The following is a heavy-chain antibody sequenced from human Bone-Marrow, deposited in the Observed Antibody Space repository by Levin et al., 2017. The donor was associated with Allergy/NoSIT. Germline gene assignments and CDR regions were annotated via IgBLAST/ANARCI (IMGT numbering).Heavy chain of an antibody. J-gene: IGHJ4*02. V-gene: IGHV3-48*02. CDR1: GFTFRHYT. Sequence: GESLKISCAASGFTFRHYTMNWVRQAPGKGLEWVSCITSSGDSTYSADSVKGRFTISRDNAKNSLYLQLNRLRDEDTAMYYCARDPARGYYDSSGYSGDHWGQGTLVTVSS. CDR3: ARDPARGYYDSSGYSGDH. D-gene: IGHD3-22*01. CDR2: ITSSGDST.